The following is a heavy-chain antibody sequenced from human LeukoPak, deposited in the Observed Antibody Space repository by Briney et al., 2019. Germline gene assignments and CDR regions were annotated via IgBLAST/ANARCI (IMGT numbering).Heavy chain of an antibody. J-gene: IGHJ5*02. D-gene: IGHD2-2*01. CDR2: IDYSGST. CDR3: ARGVVPGDLYNWFDP. V-gene: IGHV4-59*08. CDR1: GGSISSY. Sequence: SETLSLTCTVSGGSISSYWSWIRQPPGKGLEWIGYIDYSGSTIYNPSLKSRVTISVDTSKNQFSLKLSSVTAADTAVYYCARGVVPGDLYNWFDPWGQGTLVTVSS.